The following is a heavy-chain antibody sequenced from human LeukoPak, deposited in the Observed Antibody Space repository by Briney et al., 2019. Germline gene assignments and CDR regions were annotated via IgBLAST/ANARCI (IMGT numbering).Heavy chain of an antibody. CDR1: GFTFSSYS. Sequence: GGSLRLSCAASGFTFSSYSMNWVRQAPGKGLEWVSSISSSSSYIYYADSVKGRFTTSRDNAKNSLYLQMNSLRAEDTALYYCAREGPLIAVAGTGLDYWGQGTLVTVSS. J-gene: IGHJ4*02. D-gene: IGHD6-19*01. V-gene: IGHV3-21*04. CDR3: AREGPLIAVAGTGLDY. CDR2: ISSSSSYI.